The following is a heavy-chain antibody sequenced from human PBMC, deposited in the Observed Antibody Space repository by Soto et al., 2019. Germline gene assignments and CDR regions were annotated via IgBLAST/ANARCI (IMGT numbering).Heavy chain of an antibody. CDR2: IFPLTDTP. CDR3: SRGYPPRDQLGNLPGAF. CDR1: GGTFRNYP. D-gene: IGHD1-1*01. V-gene: IGHV1-69*08. Sequence: ASVKVSCKASGGTFRNYPTNWVRQAPGQGLEWMGSIFPLTDTPDYAQNFQARLTISADKATSTVYMELSSLRSEDTAIYYCSRGYPPRDQLGNLPGAFWGQGTLVTVSS. J-gene: IGHJ4*02.